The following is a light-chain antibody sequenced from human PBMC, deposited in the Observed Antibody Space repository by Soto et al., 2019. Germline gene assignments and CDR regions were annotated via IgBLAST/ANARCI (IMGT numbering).Light chain of an antibody. CDR2: EVS. CDR1: QRLLHSDGQTY. J-gene: IGKJ2*01. V-gene: IGKV2D-29*01. CDR3: MHSIQTPYT. Sequence: DIVMTQTPLSLSVTPGQPASISCTSSQRLLHSDGQTYLFWYLQKPGQPPQLLIYEVSNRFSGVPDRVRGSGSGKDFTLKISRVEAEDVGVYYCMHSIQTPYTFGQGTKLAIK.